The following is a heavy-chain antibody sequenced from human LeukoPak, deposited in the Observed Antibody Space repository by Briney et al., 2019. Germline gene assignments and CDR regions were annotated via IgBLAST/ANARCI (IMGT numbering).Heavy chain of an antibody. D-gene: IGHD6-6*01. V-gene: IGHV3-33*06. J-gene: IGHJ6*03. CDR3: AKALYSTSAPNSMDV. Sequence: GGSLRLSCAASGFTFSSYGMHWVRQAPGKGLEWVAAIWYDGSYDYYADSVKGRFTISRDNSKNTLYLQLNSLRAEDTAMYYCAKALYSTSAPNSMDVWGEGSTVTVSS. CDR2: IWYDGSYD. CDR1: GFTFSSYG.